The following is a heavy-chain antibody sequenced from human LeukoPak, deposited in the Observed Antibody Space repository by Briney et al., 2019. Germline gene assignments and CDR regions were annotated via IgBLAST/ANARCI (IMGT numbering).Heavy chain of an antibody. J-gene: IGHJ2*01. D-gene: IGHD3-22*01. Sequence: PSETLSLTCTVSGGSISSYYWSWIRQPPGKGLEWTGYIYYSGSTNYNPSLKSRVTISVDTSKKQFSLKVRSVTAADTAVYYCARRDSPFDLWSRGTLVTVS. V-gene: IGHV4-59*01. CDR3: ARRDSPFDL. CDR1: GGSISSYY. CDR2: IYYSGST.